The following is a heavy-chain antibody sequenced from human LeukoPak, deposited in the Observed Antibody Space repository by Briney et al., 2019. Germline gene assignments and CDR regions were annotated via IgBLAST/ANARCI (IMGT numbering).Heavy chain of an antibody. CDR1: GYTFTGYY. CDR2: VNPYSGGT. CDR3: ARLIYRYSGRPLDY. J-gene: IGHJ4*02. D-gene: IGHD1-26*01. V-gene: IGHV1-2*02. Sequence: GASVKVSCKASGYTFTGYYMNWVRQAPGQGLEWMGWVNPYSGGTNYAQKLQGRVTMTRDTSISTAYMELSRLTSDDTAVYYCARLIYRYSGRPLDYWGQGTLVTVSS.